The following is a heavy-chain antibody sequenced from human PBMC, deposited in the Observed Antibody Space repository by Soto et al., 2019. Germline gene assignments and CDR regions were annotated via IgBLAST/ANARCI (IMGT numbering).Heavy chain of an antibody. CDR3: AREDDTTGHYSWFDP. Sequence: QVQLVQSGAEVKNAGSSMKVSCKASGGTFSSHTIVWGRQAPGQGLEWMGGFVPLFGSARIAQKFQGRVAITADASTSTVFLEVNNLTSEDTATYYCAREDDTTGHYSWFDPWGQGTLVTVSS. J-gene: IGHJ5*02. D-gene: IGHD1-26*01. V-gene: IGHV1-69*01. CDR1: GGTFSSHT. CDR2: FVPLFGSA.